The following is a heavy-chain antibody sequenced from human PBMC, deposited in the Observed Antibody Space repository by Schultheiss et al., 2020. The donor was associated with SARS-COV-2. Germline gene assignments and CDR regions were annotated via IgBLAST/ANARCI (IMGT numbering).Heavy chain of an antibody. CDR2: ISGDNGHT. CDR3: ARGYPSALEV. D-gene: IGHD5-18*01. J-gene: IGHJ3*01. Sequence: ASVKVSCRASGYTFSNYHIIWVRQAPGQGLEWMGWISGDNGHTKHGQKPQDRVTLTTDTSTSTAYLELRSLRSDDTAVYYCARGYPSALEVWGQGTMVTVSS. V-gene: IGHV1-18*01. CDR1: GYTFSNYH.